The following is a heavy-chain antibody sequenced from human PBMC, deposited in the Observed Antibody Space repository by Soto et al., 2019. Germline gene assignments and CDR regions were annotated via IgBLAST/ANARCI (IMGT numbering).Heavy chain of an antibody. D-gene: IGHD3-10*01. CDR2: IYYSGST. Sequence: QVQLQESGPGLVKPSQTLSLTCTVSGGSISSGGYYWSWIRQHPGKGLEWIGYIYYSGSTYYNPSLKSRVTISVDTSKNQFSLKLSSVTAADTAVYYCARYSYGSGSKAGGFDYWGQGTLVTVSS. J-gene: IGHJ4*02. CDR3: ARYSYGSGSKAGGFDY. V-gene: IGHV4-31*03. CDR1: GGSISSGGYY.